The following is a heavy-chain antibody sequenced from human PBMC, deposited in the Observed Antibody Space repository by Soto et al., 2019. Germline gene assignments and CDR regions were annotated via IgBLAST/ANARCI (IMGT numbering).Heavy chain of an antibody. CDR3: AKDPATIAVAGPFDY. CDR2: ISGSGGST. Sequence: EVQLLESGGGLVQPGGSLRLSCAASGFTFSTYGMSWVRQAPGKGLEWVSIISGSGGSTYYADTVKGRFTISRDNSKNTLYLQMNSLRAEDTAVYYCAKDPATIAVAGPFDYWGQGTLVIVSS. J-gene: IGHJ4*02. V-gene: IGHV3-23*01. CDR1: GFTFSTYG. D-gene: IGHD6-19*01.